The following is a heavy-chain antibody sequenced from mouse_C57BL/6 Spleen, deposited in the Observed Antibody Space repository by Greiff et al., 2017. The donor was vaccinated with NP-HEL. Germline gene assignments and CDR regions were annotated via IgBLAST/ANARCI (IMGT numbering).Heavy chain of an antibody. J-gene: IGHJ4*01. V-gene: IGHV5-15*04. D-gene: IGHD2-4*01. Sequence: EVKLKESGGGLVQPGGSLKLSCAASGFTFSDYGMAWVRQAPRKGPEWVAFISNLAYSIYYADTVTGRFTISRENAKNTLYLERSSLRSEDTAMYYCARRGDYDGGDYYAMDYWGQGTSVTVSS. CDR3: ARRGDYDGGDYYAMDY. CDR1: GFTFSDYG. CDR2: ISNLAYSI.